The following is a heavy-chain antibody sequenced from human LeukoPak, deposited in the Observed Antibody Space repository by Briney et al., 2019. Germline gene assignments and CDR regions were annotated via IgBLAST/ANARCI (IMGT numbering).Heavy chain of an antibody. D-gene: IGHD3-22*01. V-gene: IGHV4-34*01. Sequence: SETLSLTCAVYGGSFSGYYWSWIRQPPGKGLEWIGEINHSGSTNYNPSLKSRVTISVDTSKNQFSLKLSFVTAADTAVYYCARDYDSSGPAGYWGQGTLVTVSS. CDR1: GGSFSGYY. CDR3: ARDYDSSGPAGY. J-gene: IGHJ4*02. CDR2: INHSGST.